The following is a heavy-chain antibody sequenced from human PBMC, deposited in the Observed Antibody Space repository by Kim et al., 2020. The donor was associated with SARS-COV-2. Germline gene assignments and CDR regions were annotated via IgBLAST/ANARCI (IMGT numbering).Heavy chain of an antibody. CDR1: GFTFSSYG. D-gene: IGHD5-12*01. V-gene: IGHV3-33*05. CDR2: ISYDGSNK. Sequence: GGSLRLSCAASGFTFSSYGMHWVRQAPGKGLEWVAVISYDGSNKYYADSVKGRFTISRDNSKNTLYLQMNSLRAEDTAVYYCARSGRRGWLRRTPLDAFDIWGQGTMVTVSS. CDR3: ARSGRRGWLRRTPLDAFDI. J-gene: IGHJ3*02.